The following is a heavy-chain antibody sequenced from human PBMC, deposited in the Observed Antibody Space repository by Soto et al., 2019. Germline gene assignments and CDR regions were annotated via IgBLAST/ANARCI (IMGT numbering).Heavy chain of an antibody. V-gene: IGHV1-24*01. D-gene: IGHD3-3*01. J-gene: IGHJ4*02. CDR2: FDPEDGET. CDR1: GYTLTELS. CDR3: ATSVSSYDFWSGPYFDY. Sequence: VASVKVSCKVSGYTLTELSMHWVRQAPGKGLEWMGGFDPEDGETIYAQKFQGRVTMTEDTSTDTAYMELSSLRSEDTAVYYCATSVSSYDFWSGPYFDYWGQGTLVTVSS.